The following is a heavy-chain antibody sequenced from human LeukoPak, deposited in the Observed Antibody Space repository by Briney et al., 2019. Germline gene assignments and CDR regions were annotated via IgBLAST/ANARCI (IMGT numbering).Heavy chain of an antibody. J-gene: IGHJ6*02. V-gene: IGHV4-34*01. CDR3: ARAQKGRSGVVPVARNYYSGMDV. Sequence: SETLSLTCAVYGGSFSGYYWSLIRQPPGKGLEWIGEINHSGSTNYNPSLKSRVTISVDTSKNQFSLKLSSVTAADTAVYYCARAQKGRSGVVPVARNYYSGMDVWGQGTTVTVSS. CDR1: GGSFSGYY. D-gene: IGHD2-2*01. CDR2: INHSGST.